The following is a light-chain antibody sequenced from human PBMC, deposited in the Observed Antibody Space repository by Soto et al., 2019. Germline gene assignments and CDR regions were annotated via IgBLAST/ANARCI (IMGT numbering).Light chain of an antibody. CDR1: QAVPNN. CDR3: QQYNANSPPWT. J-gene: IGKJ1*01. V-gene: IGKV1-9*01. Sequence: DIHLTQSPSFLSASVGDRVTITCRPSQAVPNNMAWYQQKPGKPPKLLIYEESTLYSGVPSRFSGRKSGTQFTLTISSLQRDDFATYYCQQYNANSPPWTFGQGTKV. CDR2: EES.